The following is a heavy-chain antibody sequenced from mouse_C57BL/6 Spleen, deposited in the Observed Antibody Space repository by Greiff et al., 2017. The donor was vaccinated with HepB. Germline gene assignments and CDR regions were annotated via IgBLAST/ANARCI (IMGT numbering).Heavy chain of an antibody. D-gene: IGHD1-1*01. Sequence: VMLVESGPELVKPGASVKISCKASGYAFSSSWMNWVKQRPGKGLEWIGRIYPGDGDTNYNGKFKGKATLTADKSSSTAYMQLSSLTSEDSAVYFCASLYYYGSSYDYAMDYWGQGTSVTVSS. V-gene: IGHV1-82*01. CDR1: GYAFSSSW. J-gene: IGHJ4*01. CDR3: ASLYYYGSSYDYAMDY. CDR2: IYPGDGDT.